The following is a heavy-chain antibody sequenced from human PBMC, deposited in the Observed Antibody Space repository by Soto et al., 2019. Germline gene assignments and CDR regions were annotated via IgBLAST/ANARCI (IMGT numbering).Heavy chain of an antibody. Sequence: EVQLLESGGGLVQPGGSLRLSCAASGFTFSPYAKSWVRQAPGKGLEWVSSISGSGGSTNYADSVKGRFTVSRDNSKRTLSLQMNSLREEDTAIYYCAKGLRRLLRTQYYYGLDVWGRGTTVTVSS. CDR2: ISGSGGST. CDR3: AKGLRRLLRTQYYYGLDV. D-gene: IGHD3-10*01. CDR1: GFTFSPYA. J-gene: IGHJ6*02. V-gene: IGHV3-23*01.